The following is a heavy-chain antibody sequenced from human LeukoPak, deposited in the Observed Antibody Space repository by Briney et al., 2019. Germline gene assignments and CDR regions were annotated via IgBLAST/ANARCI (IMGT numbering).Heavy chain of an antibody. CDR2: INSDGSST. V-gene: IGHV3-74*01. CDR3: AKGSSGWYGVNYGMDA. J-gene: IGHJ6*02. D-gene: IGHD6-19*01. Sequence: GGSLRLSCAASGFTFSSYWMHWVRQAPGKGLVWVSRINSDGSSTSYADSVKGRFTISRDNAKNTLHLQMNSLRAEDTAVYYCAKGSSGWYGVNYGMDAWGQGTTVTVSS. CDR1: GFTFSSYW.